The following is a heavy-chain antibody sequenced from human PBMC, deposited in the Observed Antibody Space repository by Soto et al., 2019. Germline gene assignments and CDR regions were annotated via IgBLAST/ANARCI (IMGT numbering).Heavy chain of an antibody. CDR3: ARDRRIQLWLRPFDY. V-gene: IGHV4-34*01. Sequence: XETLSLTCAVYGGSFRRYYWSGMRQPPGKGLEWIGEIKHSGSTNYNPSIKSRVTISVDSSKNQFTLKLSSVTAADTAVYYWARDRRIQLWLRPFDYWGQGTLVTVSS. J-gene: IGHJ4*02. D-gene: IGHD5-18*01. CDR2: IKHSGST. CDR1: GGSFRRYY.